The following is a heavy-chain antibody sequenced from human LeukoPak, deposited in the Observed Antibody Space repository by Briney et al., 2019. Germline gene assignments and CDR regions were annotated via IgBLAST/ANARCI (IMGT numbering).Heavy chain of an antibody. D-gene: IGHD3-10*01. CDR3: AKGNDYGSGSYSSDFDY. J-gene: IGHJ4*02. CDR1: GFTFSSYA. V-gene: IGHV3-23*01. Sequence: PGGSLRLSCAASGFTFSSYAMSWVRQAPGKGLEWVSAISGSGGSTYYADSVKGRFTISRDNSKNTLYLQMNSLRAEDTAVYYCAKGNDYGSGSYSSDFDYWGQGTLVTVSS. CDR2: ISGSGGST.